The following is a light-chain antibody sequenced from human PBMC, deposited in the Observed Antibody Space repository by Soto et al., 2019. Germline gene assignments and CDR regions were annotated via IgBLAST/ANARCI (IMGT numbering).Light chain of an antibody. Sequence: QSVLTQPPSASGFPGQSVTISCTGTSSDVGGYNFVSWYQQHSGKPPKLMIYEVSKRPSGVPVRFSATNSGNTASLTVSVLEGEDDADYYCGSYADFGTWVFGGGSKLTVL. V-gene: IGLV2-8*01. CDR2: EVS. CDR1: SSDVGGYNF. CDR3: GSYADFGTWV. J-gene: IGLJ3*02.